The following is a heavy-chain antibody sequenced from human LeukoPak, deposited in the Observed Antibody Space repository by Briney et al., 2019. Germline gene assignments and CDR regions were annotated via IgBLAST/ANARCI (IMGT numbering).Heavy chain of an antibody. CDR2: ISGSGGST. Sequence: GGSLRLSCAPSGFTFSSYAMSWVRQAPGKGLEWVSAISGSGGSTYYADSVKGRFTISRDNSKNTLYLQMNSLRAEDTAVYYCAKGFYSSGWYGVDYWGQGTLVTVSS. J-gene: IGHJ4*02. CDR3: AKGFYSSGWYGVDY. V-gene: IGHV3-23*01. D-gene: IGHD6-19*01. CDR1: GFTFSSYA.